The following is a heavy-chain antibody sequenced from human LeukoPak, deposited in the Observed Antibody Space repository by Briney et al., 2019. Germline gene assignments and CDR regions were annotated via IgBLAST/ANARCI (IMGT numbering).Heavy chain of an antibody. CDR3: ARDIGRIAARPGY. Sequence: ASVKVSFKASGYTFTSYYMHWVRQAPGQGLEWMGIINPSGGSTSYAQKFQGRVTMTRDMSTSTVYMELSSLRSEDTAVYYCARDIGRIAARPGYWGQGTLVTVSS. J-gene: IGHJ4*02. CDR1: GYTFTSYY. CDR2: INPSGGST. D-gene: IGHD6-6*01. V-gene: IGHV1-46*01.